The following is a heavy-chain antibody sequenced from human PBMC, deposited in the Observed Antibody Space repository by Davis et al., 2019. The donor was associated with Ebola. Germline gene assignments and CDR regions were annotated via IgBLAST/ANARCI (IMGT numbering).Heavy chain of an antibody. J-gene: IGHJ4*02. V-gene: IGHV1-2*06. CDR2: INPNSGGT. CDR1: GYTFTGYY. CDR3: ARDDEVGATTGFDY. D-gene: IGHD1-26*01. Sequence: ASVKVSCKAPGYTFTGYYMHWVRQAPGQGLEWMGRINPNSGGTNYAQKFQGRVTMTRDTSISTAYMELSRLRSDDTAVYYCARDDEVGATTGFDYWGQGTLVTVSS.